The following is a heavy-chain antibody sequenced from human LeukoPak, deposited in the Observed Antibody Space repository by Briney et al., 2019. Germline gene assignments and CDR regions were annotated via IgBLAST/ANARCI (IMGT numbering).Heavy chain of an antibody. Sequence: GGSLRLSCAASGFTFTTYSMNWVRQAPGKGLEWVSFVSSTSRFISYADSVKGRFTISRDNAKNSLYLQMTSLRAEDTAVYYCARDLGVGMTGYHDYWGQGTLVTVSS. D-gene: IGHD3-9*01. CDR3: ARDLGVGMTGYHDY. J-gene: IGHJ4*02. V-gene: IGHV3-21*01. CDR1: GFTFTTYS. CDR2: VSSTSRFI.